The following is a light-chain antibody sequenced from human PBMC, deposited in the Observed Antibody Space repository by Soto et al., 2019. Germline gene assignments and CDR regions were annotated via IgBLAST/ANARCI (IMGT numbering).Light chain of an antibody. CDR1: QSVSSSS. CDR3: QQYGSSPFT. CDR2: GAS. Sequence: EIVLTQSPGTLSLSPGERATLSCRASQSVSSSSLAWYQQKPGQAPRLLIYGASSRATGIPDRFSGSGPGTDFTLTVSSLEPEDFALYYCQQYGSSPFTFGPGTKVDIK. V-gene: IGKV3-20*01. J-gene: IGKJ3*01.